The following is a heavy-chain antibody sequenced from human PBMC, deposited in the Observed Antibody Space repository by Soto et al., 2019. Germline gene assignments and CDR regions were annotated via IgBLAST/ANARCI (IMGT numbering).Heavy chain of an antibody. CDR3: ARGYCSGGSCYKYYFDY. D-gene: IGHD2-15*01. Sequence: QVQLQESGPGLVKPSQTLSLTCTVSGGSISSGGYYWSWIRQHPGKGLEWIGYIYYSGSTYYNPSLKSRVTISVDTSKNQFSLKLSSVTAADTAVYYCARGYCSGGSCYKYYFDYWGQGTLVTVSS. V-gene: IGHV4-31*03. CDR1: GGSISSGGYY. CDR2: IYYSGST. J-gene: IGHJ4*02.